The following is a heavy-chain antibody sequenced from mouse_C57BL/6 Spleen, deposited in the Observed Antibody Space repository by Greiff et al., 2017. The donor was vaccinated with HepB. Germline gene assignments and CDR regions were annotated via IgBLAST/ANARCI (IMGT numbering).Heavy chain of an antibody. CDR3: ARGYTSLRAMDY. J-gene: IGHJ4*01. Sequence: VQLQQSGAELVKPGASVKLSCTASGFNIKDYYMHWVKQRTEQGLEWIGRIDPEDGETKYAPTFQGKATITADTSSNTAYLQLSSLTSEDTAVYYCARGYTSLRAMDYWGQGTSVTVAS. V-gene: IGHV14-2*01. CDR2: IDPEDGET. D-gene: IGHD1-2*01. CDR1: GFNIKDYY.